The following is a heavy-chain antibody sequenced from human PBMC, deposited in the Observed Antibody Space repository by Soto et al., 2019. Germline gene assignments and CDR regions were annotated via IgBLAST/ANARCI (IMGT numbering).Heavy chain of an antibody. CDR1: SGSISSSNW. V-gene: IGHV4-39*01. CDR2: IYYSGST. D-gene: IGHD3-10*01. CDR3: ARTIPLTYYYGSGSYPKNWFDP. J-gene: IGHJ5*02. Sequence: SETLSLTCAVSSGSISSSNWWSWVRQPPGKGLEWIGSIYYSGSTYYNPSLKSRVTISVDTSKNQFSLKLSSVTAADTAVYYCARTIPLTYYYGSGSYPKNWFDPWGQGTLVTVSS.